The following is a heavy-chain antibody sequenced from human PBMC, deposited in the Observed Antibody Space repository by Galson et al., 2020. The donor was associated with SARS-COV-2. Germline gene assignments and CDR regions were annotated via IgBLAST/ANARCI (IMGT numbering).Heavy chain of an antibody. J-gene: IGHJ4*02. V-gene: IGHV3-30*18. Sequence: GGSLRLSCAASGFTFSSYGMHWVRQAPGKGLEWVAVISYDGSNKYYADSVKGQFTISRDNSKNTLYLQMNSLRAEDTAVYYCAKGRVRFGELLTALDYWGQGTLVTVSS. CDR3: AKGRVRFGELLTALDY. CDR2: ISYDGSNK. D-gene: IGHD3-10*01. CDR1: GFTFSSYG.